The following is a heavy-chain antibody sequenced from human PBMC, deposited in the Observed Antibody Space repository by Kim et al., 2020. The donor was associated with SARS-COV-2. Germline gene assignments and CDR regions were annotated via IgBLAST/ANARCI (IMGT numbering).Heavy chain of an antibody. Sequence: SGPTLVNPTQTLTLTCTFSGFSLSTSGVGVVWIRQPPGKALEWLALIYWDDDKRYSPSLKSRLTITKDTSKNQVVLTMTNMDPVDTATYYCAHKGYSGYDWWFDPWGQGTLVTVSS. CDR2: IYWDDDK. J-gene: IGHJ5*02. V-gene: IGHV2-5*02. D-gene: IGHD5-12*01. CDR1: GFSLSTSGVG. CDR3: AHKGYSGYDWWFDP.